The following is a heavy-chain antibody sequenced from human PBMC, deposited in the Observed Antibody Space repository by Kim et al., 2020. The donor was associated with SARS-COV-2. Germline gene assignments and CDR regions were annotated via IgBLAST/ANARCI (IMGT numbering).Heavy chain of an antibody. V-gene: IGHV3-30*01. Sequence: SVPGRFTISRDNSKSTLYLQMNSLRPEDTAVYYCARDKNDSFGNFYCGLDVWGQGTTVIVSS. J-gene: IGHJ6*02. CDR3: ARDKNDSFGNFYCGLDV. D-gene: IGHD5-18*01.